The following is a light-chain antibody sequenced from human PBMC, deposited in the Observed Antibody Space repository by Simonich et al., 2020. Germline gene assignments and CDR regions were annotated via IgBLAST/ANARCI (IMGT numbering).Light chain of an antibody. CDR2: DVI. V-gene: IGLV2-14*01. CDR1: SSDVGGYNF. J-gene: IGLJ3*02. CDR3: SSYTSSSTWV. Sequence: QSALTQPASVSGSPGQSFPISCTGTSSDVGGYNFVSWYQQHPGKAPKLMIYDVIKRPSGVSNRVSGSKSGNTASLTISGLQAEDEADYYCSSYTSSSTWVFGGGTKLTVL.